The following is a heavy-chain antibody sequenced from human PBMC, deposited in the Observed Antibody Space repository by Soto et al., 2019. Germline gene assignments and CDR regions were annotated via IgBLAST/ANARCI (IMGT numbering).Heavy chain of an antibody. CDR3: AKDPGWNYVFDY. CDR2: ISYDGSNK. D-gene: IGHD1-7*01. CDR1: GFTFSSYG. J-gene: IGHJ4*02. Sequence: PGGSLRLSCAASGFTFSSYGMHWVRQAPGKGLEWVAVISYDGSNKNYANSVKGRFTISRDNSKNTLYLQMSSLRVEDTAVYYCAKDPGWNYVFDYWGQGTLVTVSS. V-gene: IGHV3-30*18.